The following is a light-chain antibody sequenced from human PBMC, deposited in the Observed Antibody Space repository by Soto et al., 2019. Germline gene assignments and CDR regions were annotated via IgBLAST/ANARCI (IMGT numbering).Light chain of an antibody. CDR1: QSVSRY. V-gene: IGKV3-11*01. Sequence: EIGLTQSPATLSLSPGERATLSCRASQSVSRYLAWYQQKPGQAPRLLIHDTSTRATGVPDTFSGSGSGTEFTHTISSLEPEDFAMYYCQQRFSWPPTFGGGTHVEIK. J-gene: IGKJ4*01. CDR3: QQRFSWPPT. CDR2: DTS.